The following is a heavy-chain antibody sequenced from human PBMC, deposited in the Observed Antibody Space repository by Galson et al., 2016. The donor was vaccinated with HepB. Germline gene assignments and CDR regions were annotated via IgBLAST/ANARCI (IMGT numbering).Heavy chain of an antibody. CDR2: ISSSSYT. CDR1: GFSFSDYY. V-gene: IGHV3-11*06. J-gene: IGHJ4*02. Sequence: SLRLSCATSGFSFSDYYMTWIRQAPGKGPEWVSYISSSSYTNYADSVKGRFTISRDNAKNSLYLQMNSLRAEDTAVYYCARAQMGPIGSLDYWGQGTLVTVSS. D-gene: IGHD1-26*01. CDR3: ARAQMGPIGSLDY.